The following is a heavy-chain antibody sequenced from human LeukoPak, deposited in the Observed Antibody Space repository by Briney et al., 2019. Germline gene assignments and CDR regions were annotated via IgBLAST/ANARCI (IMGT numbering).Heavy chain of an antibody. V-gene: IGHV1-69*04. J-gene: IGHJ4*02. Sequence: ASVKASCKASGGTFSSYAISWVRQAPGQGLEWMGRIIPILGIANYAQKFQGRVTITADKSTSTAYMELSSLRSEDTAVYYCATRGGPTVVTPSGYFDYWGQGTLVTVSS. D-gene: IGHD4-23*01. CDR2: IIPILGIA. CDR1: GGTFSSYA. CDR3: ATRGGPTVVTPSGYFDY.